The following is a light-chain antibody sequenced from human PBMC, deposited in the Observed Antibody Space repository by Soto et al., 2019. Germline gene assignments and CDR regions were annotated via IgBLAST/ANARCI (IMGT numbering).Light chain of an antibody. CDR1: SSNIGSNT. Sequence: QSVLTQPPSASGTPGQRVTISCSGSSSNIGSNTVNWYQQLPGTAPKLLIYSNNQRPSGVPDRLFCSKSGTSASLAIRGPQSEDEADYYCAAWDDSLGVVFGGGTKLTVL. CDR3: AAWDDSLGVV. V-gene: IGLV1-44*01. CDR2: SNN. J-gene: IGLJ2*01.